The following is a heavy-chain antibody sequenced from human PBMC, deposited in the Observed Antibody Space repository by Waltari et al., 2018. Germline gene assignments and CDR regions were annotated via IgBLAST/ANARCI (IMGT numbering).Heavy chain of an antibody. CDR3: ASDPTRIAALPGYFDY. J-gene: IGHJ4*02. CDR2: INAGNGNT. D-gene: IGHD6-6*01. V-gene: IGHV1-3*01. CDR1: GYTFTSYA. Sequence: QVQLVQSGAEVKKPGASVKVSCKASGYTFTSYAMHWVRQAPGQRLEWMGWINAGNGNTKYSQKFQGRVTITRDTSASTAYMELSSLRSDATAVYYCASDPTRIAALPGYFDYWGPGTLVTVSS.